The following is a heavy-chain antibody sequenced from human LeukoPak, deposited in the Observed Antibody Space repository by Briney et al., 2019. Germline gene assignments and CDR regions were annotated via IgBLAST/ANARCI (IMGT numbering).Heavy chain of an antibody. CDR3: AADTYYDFWSGYSTLDY. D-gene: IGHD3-3*01. CDR1: GGTFSSYA. J-gene: IGHJ4*02. Sequence: ASVKVSCKASGGTFSSYAISWVRQARGQRLEWIGWIVVGSGNTNYAQKFQERVTITRDMSTSTAYMELSSLRSEDTAVYYCAADTYYDFWSGYSTLDYWGQGTLVTVSS. V-gene: IGHV1-58*02. CDR2: IVVGSGNT.